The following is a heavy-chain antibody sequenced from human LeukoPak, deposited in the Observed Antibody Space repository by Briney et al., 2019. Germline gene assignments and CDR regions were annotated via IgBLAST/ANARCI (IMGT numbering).Heavy chain of an antibody. CDR1: GGSISSYY. J-gene: IGHJ4*02. Sequence: PSETLSLTCTVSGGSISSYYWSWIRQPPGKGLEWIGYIYYSGSTNYNPSLKSRVTISVDPSKLQFSLKLSSVTAADTAVYYCARHPGAPPEFDYWGQGTLVTVSS. CDR3: ARHPGAPPEFDY. CDR2: IYYSGST. V-gene: IGHV4-59*08.